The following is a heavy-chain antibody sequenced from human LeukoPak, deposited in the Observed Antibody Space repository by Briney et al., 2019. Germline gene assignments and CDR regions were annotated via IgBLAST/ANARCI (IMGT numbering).Heavy chain of an antibody. J-gene: IGHJ4*02. D-gene: IGHD5-24*01. V-gene: IGHV4-59*08. CDR3: ARGARAGYNLEPFDY. CDR1: GGSISTYY. CDR2: IYYGGTT. Sequence: SDTLSLTCTVSGGSISTYYWTWIRQPPGKGLEWIGCIYYGGTTHYNPSLKSRVTISVDTSKNQFSLNLSSVTAADTAVYYCARGARAGYNLEPFDYWGQGTLVTVSS.